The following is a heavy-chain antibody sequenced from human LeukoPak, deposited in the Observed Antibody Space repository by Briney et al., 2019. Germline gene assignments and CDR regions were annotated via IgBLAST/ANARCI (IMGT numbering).Heavy chain of an antibody. D-gene: IGHD3-16*01. CDR3: ATSGGTLGPTNYFAY. V-gene: IGHV4-34*01. J-gene: IGHJ4*02. CDR1: GESFSGYY. Sequence: SETLSLTCAVYGESFSGYYWSWIRQPPGKGLEWIGEINHSGSTNYNPSLKSRVTISVDTSKNQFSLMLSSVTAADTAVYYCATSGGTLGPTNYFAYWGQGTLVTVSS. CDR2: INHSGST.